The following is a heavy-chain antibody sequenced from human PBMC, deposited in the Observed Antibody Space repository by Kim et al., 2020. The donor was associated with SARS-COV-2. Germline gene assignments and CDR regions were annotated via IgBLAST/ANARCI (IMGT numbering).Heavy chain of an antibody. CDR3: ARDLGILTGRDYYYYGMDV. Sequence: GGSLRLSCAASGFTFSSYSMNWVRQAPGKGLEWVSSISSSSSYIYYADSVKGRFTISRDNAKNSLYLQMNSLRAEDTAVYYCARDLGILTGRDYYYYGMDVWGQGTTVTVSS. CDR1: GFTFSSYS. D-gene: IGHD3-9*01. V-gene: IGHV3-21*01. CDR2: ISSSSSYI. J-gene: IGHJ6*02.